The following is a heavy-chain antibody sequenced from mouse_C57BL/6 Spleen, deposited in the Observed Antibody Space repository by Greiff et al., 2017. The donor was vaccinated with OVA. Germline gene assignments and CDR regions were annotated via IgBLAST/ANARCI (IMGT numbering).Heavy chain of an antibody. CDR3: ARERALDY. Sequence: VQLQQSGPELVKPGASVKISCKASGYTFTDYYMNWVKQSHGKSLEWIGDINPNNGGTSYNQKFKGKATLTVDKSSSTAYMELRSLTSEDSAVYYCARERALDYWGQGTTLTVSS. V-gene: IGHV1-26*01. CDR2: INPNNGGT. D-gene: IGHD3-3*01. CDR1: GYTFTDYY. J-gene: IGHJ2*01.